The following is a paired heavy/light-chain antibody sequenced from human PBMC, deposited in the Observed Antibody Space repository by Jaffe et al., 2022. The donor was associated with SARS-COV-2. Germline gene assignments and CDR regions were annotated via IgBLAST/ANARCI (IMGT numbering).Heavy chain of an antibody. CDR1: GHTFSNYW. D-gene: IGHD5-12*01. CDR3: ARATGGMDV. Sequence: EEQLVQSGAAVKKPGESLKISCQGSGHTFSNYWIGWVRQTPGKGLEWMGSIYPNDSDMRYSPSFEEEVIISVDKSTSTAYLQWLSLKASDTAIYYCARATGGMDVWGKGTMVTVSS. V-gene: IGHV5-51*01. CDR2: IYPNDSDM. J-gene: IGHJ6*04.
Light chain of an antibody. CDR2: GVS. J-gene: IGKJ2*01. CDR3: QQFNSWPRYT. V-gene: IGKV3-15*01. Sequence: EIVLTQSPVTLSVSPGERATLSCRASQSVGSNLAWYQQKPGQAPRLLIYGVSTRATGVPARFSGSGSGTEFTLTISSLQSEDFAVYYCQQFNSWPRYTFGQGTKLEIK. CDR1: QSVGSN.